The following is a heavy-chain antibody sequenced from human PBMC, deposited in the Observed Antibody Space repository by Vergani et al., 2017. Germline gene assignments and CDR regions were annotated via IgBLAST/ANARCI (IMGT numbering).Heavy chain of an antibody. CDR3: YTDDHDY. CDR2: IRSKNDGGTA. J-gene: IGHJ4*02. D-gene: IGHD1-1*01. Sequence: EVQLLESGGDLVQPGGSLRLSCVVSGITFKNAWINWVRQAPGKGLEWIGRIRSKNDGGTADYAAPLKGRFTISRDDSKDSAFLLVNNLKTEDTAVYFCYTDDHDYWGQGTLVTVSS. V-gene: IGHV3-15*01. CDR1: GITFKNAW.